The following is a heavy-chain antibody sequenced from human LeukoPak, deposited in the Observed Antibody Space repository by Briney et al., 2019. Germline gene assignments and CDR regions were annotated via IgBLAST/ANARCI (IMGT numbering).Heavy chain of an antibody. CDR3: ARGWSSRRNYYYYNMDV. V-gene: IGHV4-59*11. Sequence: PSETLSLTCTVSGGSISSHYWSWIRQPPGKGLEWIGYIYYSGSTNYNPSLKSRVTISVDTSKNQFSLKLSSVTAADTAVYYCARGWSSRRNYYYYNMDVWGKGTTVTVSS. CDR2: IYYSGST. CDR1: GGSISSHY. D-gene: IGHD6-13*01. J-gene: IGHJ6*03.